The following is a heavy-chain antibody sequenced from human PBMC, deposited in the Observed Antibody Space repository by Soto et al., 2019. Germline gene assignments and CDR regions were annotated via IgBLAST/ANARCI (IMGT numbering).Heavy chain of an antibody. J-gene: IGHJ6*02. CDR3: AKDRSENFWVYYYAMDV. CDR2: ISGSSSGT. Sequence: GGVLRLSCEASGFNFGAYAMSWVRQAPGKGLEWVSGISGSSSGTYYTDSVKGRFTISRDNSKNTVYLQMNSLRGEDTAVYYCAKDRSENFWVYYYAMDVWGQGTAVTVSS. CDR1: GFNFGAYA. V-gene: IGHV3-23*01. D-gene: IGHD6-19*01.